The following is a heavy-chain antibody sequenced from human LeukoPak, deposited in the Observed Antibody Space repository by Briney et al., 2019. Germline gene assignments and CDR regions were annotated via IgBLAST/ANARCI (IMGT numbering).Heavy chain of an antibody. CDR2: TYYSGST. CDR1: GGSISSYY. CDR3: ARDRPITMIVDGMDV. Sequence: SETLSLTCTVSGGSISSYYWSWIRQPPGKGLEWIGYTYYSGSTNYNPSLKSRVTISVDTSKNQFSLKLSSVTAADTAVYYCARDRPITMIVDGMDVWGQGTTVTVSS. J-gene: IGHJ6*02. D-gene: IGHD3-22*01. V-gene: IGHV4-59*12.